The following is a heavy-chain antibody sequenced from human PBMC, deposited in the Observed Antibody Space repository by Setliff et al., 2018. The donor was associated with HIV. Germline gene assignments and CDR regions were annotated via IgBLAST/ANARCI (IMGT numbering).Heavy chain of an antibody. CDR3: ARSYGYNVDY. CDR2: VYYSGSS. CDR1: GDSISSYY. D-gene: IGHD3-16*01. J-gene: IGHJ4*02. V-gene: IGHV4-59*01. Sequence: SETLSLTCTVSGDSISSYYWTWIRQPPGKGLEWIGYVYYSGSSNYNPSLQSRVTISVDTSKNQFFLILSSVTAADTAMYYCARSYGYNVDYWGQGTMVTVSS.